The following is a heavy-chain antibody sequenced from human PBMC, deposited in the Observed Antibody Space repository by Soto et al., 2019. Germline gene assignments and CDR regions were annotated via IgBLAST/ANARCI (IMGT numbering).Heavy chain of an antibody. Sequence: GASVKVSCKASGGTFSSYAISWVRQAPGQGLEWMGGIIPIFGTANYAQKFQGRVTITADEPTSTAYMELSSLRSEDTAVYYCATTATYYDSKVNPPDAFDIWGQGTMVTVSS. D-gene: IGHD3-22*01. V-gene: IGHV1-69*13. CDR3: ATTATYYDSKVNPPDAFDI. CDR1: GGTFSSYA. CDR2: IIPIFGTA. J-gene: IGHJ3*02.